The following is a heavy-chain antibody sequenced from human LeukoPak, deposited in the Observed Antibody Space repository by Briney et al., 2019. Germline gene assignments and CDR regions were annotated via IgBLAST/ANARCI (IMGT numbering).Heavy chain of an antibody. J-gene: IGHJ6*02. CDR2: ISAYNGNT. CDR1: GYTFTSYG. Sequence: ASVKVSCKASGYTFTSYGISWVRQAPGQGLEWMGWISAYNGNTNYAQKLQGRVTMTTDTSTSTAYMELRSLRSDDTAVYYCARDRDYDFWSGYSRYYYNGMDVWGQGNTVTVSS. D-gene: IGHD3-3*01. CDR3: ARDRDYDFWSGYSRYYYNGMDV. V-gene: IGHV1-18*01.